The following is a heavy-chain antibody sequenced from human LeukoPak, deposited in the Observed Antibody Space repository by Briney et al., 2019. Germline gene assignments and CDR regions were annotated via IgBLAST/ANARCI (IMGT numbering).Heavy chain of an antibody. CDR3: SSSGWYRGY. CDR2: INHSGST. Sequence: SETLSLTCAVYGGSFRGYYWSWIRQPPGKGLEWIGEINHSGSTSYNPSLKTRVTISVDTSKNQFSLKLSSVTAADTAVYYCSSSGWYRGYWGQGTLVTVSS. CDR1: GGSFRGYY. D-gene: IGHD6-19*01. V-gene: IGHV4-34*01. J-gene: IGHJ4*02.